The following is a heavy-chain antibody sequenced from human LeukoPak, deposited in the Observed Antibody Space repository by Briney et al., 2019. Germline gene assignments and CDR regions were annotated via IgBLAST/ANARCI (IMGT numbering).Heavy chain of an antibody. CDR3: AKDRIAVAGTGVDLDY. CDR2: IRYDGSNK. V-gene: IGHV3-30*02. Sequence: GGSLRLSCAASGFTFSSYGMHWVRQAPGKGLEWVAFIRYDGSNKYYAGSVKGRFTISRDNSKNTLYLQMNSLRAEDTAVYYCAKDRIAVAGTGVDLDYWGQGTLVTVSS. CDR1: GFTFSSYG. J-gene: IGHJ4*02. D-gene: IGHD6-19*01.